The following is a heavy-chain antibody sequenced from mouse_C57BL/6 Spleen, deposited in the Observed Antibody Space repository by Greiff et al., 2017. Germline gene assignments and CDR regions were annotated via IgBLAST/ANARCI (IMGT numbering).Heavy chain of an antibody. CDR3: ARGGYHPYYAMDY. CDR2: INPNNGGT. CDR1: GYTFTDYN. Sequence: VQLQQSGPELVKPGASVKMSCKASGYTFTDYNMHWVKQSHGKSLEWIGYINPNNGGTSYNQKFKGKATLTVNKSSSTAYMELRSLTSEDSAVYYCARGGYHPYYAMDYWGQGTSVTVSS. V-gene: IGHV1-22*01. J-gene: IGHJ4*01. D-gene: IGHD1-1*02.